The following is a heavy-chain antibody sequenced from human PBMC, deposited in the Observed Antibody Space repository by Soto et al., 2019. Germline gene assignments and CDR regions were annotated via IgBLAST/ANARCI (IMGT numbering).Heavy chain of an antibody. CDR1: GYTFTSYG. D-gene: IGHD3-3*01. V-gene: IGHV1-18*01. CDR3: ARVTIFGVVTHDAFDI. Sequence: ASVKVSCKASGYTFTSYGIIWARQATGQGLEWMGWISAYNGNTNYAQKLQGRVTMTTDTSTSTAYMELRSLRSDDTAVYYCARVTIFGVVTHDAFDIWGQGTMVTVSS. J-gene: IGHJ3*02. CDR2: ISAYNGNT.